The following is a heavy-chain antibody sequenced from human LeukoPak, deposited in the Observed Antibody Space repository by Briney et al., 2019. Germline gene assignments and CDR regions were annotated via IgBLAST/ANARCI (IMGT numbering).Heavy chain of an antibody. CDR2: IFHSGST. CDR3: AGEGDYWHRFDY. V-gene: IGHV4-59*01. D-gene: IGHD4-17*01. Sequence: PSETLSLTCTVSGASINDYYWTWIRQPPGKGLEWIANIFHSGSTNYNPFLKSRVTISVEASKNQFSLRLSSVTAADTAVYYCAGEGDYWHRFDYWGRGTLVTVSS. J-gene: IGHJ4*02. CDR1: GASINDYY.